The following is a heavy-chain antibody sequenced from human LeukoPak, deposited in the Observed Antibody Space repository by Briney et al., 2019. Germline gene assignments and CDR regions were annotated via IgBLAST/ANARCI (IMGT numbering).Heavy chain of an antibody. CDR1: GGSVSSGSYY. V-gene: IGHV4-61*01. D-gene: IGHD2-15*01. CDR2: IYYSGST. J-gene: IGHJ4*02. Sequence: TXSLTCTVSGGSVSSGSYYWSWIRXPPGKGLEWXGYIYYSGSTNSNPSLKSRVTISVDTSKNQFSLKLSSVTAADTAVYYCAKSYKGYCSGGSCPDYWGQGTLVTVSS. CDR3: AKSYKGYCSGGSCPDY.